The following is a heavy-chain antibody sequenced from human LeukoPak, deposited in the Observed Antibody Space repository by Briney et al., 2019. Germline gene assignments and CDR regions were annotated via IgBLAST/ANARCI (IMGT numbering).Heavy chain of an antibody. D-gene: IGHD3-10*01. CDR3: ARDSYYGSGFDP. CDR1: GFIVSSNY. CDR2: ISSSGSTI. V-gene: IGHV3-48*03. J-gene: IGHJ5*02. Sequence: PGGSLRLSCAASGFIVSSNYMSWVRQAPGKGLEWVSYISSSGSTIYYADSVKGRFTISRDNAKNSLYLQMNSLRAEDTAVYYCARDSYYGSGFDPWGQGTLVTVSS.